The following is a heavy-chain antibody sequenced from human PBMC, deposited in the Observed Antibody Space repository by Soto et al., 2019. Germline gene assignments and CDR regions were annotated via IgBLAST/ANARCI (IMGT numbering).Heavy chain of an antibody. CDR1: GDRVYGNSAA. Sequence: WQTLSLTCAISGDRVYGNSAAWNWSRQSPSRGLEWLGRTYYRSKWYNDYAVSVKSRITVTPDTSKNQFSLHLNSVTPEDTAVYYGAREDPYYKISDSHFDDWGQGDMVTVSS. V-gene: IGHV6-1*01. CDR2: TYYRSKWYN. J-gene: IGHJ4*02. CDR3: AREDPYYKISDSHFDD. D-gene: IGHD3-10*01.